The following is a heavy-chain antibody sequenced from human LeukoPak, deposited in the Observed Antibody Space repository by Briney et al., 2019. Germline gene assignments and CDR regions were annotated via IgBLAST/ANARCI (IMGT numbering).Heavy chain of an antibody. J-gene: IGHJ4*02. CDR3: ARDYCSTTSCFDF. CDR1: GYTLTGHY. D-gene: IGHD2-2*01. Sequence: ASVKVSCKASGYTLTGHYMHWVRQAPGQGLEWMGWIHPNSGGTNYAQTFQGRVTMTRDTSISTAYMELSRLRSDDTAFYYCARDYCSTTSCFDFWGQGTLVTVSS. CDR2: IHPNSGGT. V-gene: IGHV1-2*02.